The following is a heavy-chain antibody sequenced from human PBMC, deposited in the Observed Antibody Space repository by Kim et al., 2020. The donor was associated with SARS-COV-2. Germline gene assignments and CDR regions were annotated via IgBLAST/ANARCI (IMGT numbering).Heavy chain of an antibody. D-gene: IGHD2-2*01. CDR3: ATEGGTSDRCGYFDY. CDR1: GLYI. J-gene: IGHJ4*02. V-gene: IGHV3-30*04. Sequence: GGSLRLSCATSGLYIIHWVRQAPGKGLEWVAAMSFDGFSKYFADSVKGRFTISRDDSKNMVWLQLNSLRDEDSAIYYCATEGGTSDRCGYFDYWSQGTLVTVSS. CDR2: MSFDGFSK.